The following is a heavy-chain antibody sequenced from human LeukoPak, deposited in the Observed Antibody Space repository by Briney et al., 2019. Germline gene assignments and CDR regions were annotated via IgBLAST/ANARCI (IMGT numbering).Heavy chain of an antibody. V-gene: IGHV5-51*01. D-gene: IGHD3-10*01. CDR1: GYIFTHYW. CDR2: IYPADSDT. Sequence: GESLKISCQVSGYIFTHYWIGWVRQMPGKGLESMGIIYPADSDTTYSPSFQGQVTISADKSISTDYLQWSSLKASDTAMYYCARQSRDGSKTRGYYFDYWGQGTLVTVSS. CDR3: ARQSRDGSKTRGYYFDY. J-gene: IGHJ4*02.